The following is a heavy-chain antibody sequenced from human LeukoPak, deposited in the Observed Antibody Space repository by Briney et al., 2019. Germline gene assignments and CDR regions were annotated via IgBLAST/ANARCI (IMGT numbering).Heavy chain of an antibody. Sequence: GGSLRLSCAASGFTFSSYAMHWVRQAPGKGLEWVAVISYDGSNKYYADSVKGRFTISRDNSKNTLYLQMNSLRAEDTAVYYCAKDAHYYDSSGYLRYWGQGTLVTVSS. J-gene: IGHJ4*02. V-gene: IGHV3-30*18. D-gene: IGHD3-22*01. CDR3: AKDAHYYDSSGYLRY. CDR1: GFTFSSYA. CDR2: ISYDGSNK.